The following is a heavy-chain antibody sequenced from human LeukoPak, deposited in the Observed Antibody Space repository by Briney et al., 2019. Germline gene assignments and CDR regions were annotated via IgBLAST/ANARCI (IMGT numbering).Heavy chain of an antibody. V-gene: IGHV3-23*01. CDR1: GFTLTTYA. CDR2: IFGSGGST. J-gene: IGHJ4*02. Sequence: GGSLRLPCAASGFTLTTYAMSWVRQAPGKGLEWVSVIFGSGGSTNYADSVRGRFAISRDNSKNMLYLEMNSLRAEDTAVYYCAKGWGSDWYDRFLFDYWGQGTLVTVFS. CDR3: AKGWGSDWYDRFLFDY. D-gene: IGHD6-19*01.